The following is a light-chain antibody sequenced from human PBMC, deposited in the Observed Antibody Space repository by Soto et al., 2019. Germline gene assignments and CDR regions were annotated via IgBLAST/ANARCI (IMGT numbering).Light chain of an antibody. J-gene: IGKJ5*01. Sequence: DIQMTQSPSSLSASVGDRVTITCQASQDISNYLNWYQQKPGKAPKLLIYDASNLETGVPSRFSGSGSGTDFTFTISSLQPEDIATYYCQQYDNLPITFGPGTRLEI. CDR1: QDISNY. V-gene: IGKV1-33*01. CDR3: QQYDNLPIT. CDR2: DAS.